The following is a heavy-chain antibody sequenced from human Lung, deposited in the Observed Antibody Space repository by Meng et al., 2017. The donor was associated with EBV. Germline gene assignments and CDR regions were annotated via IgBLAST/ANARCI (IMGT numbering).Heavy chain of an antibody. CDR3: ARGGWSSSWGN. CDR1: GGSFSGYY. CDR2: INHSGST. D-gene: IGHD6-13*01. V-gene: IGHV4-34*01. J-gene: IGHJ4*02. Sequence: QEQTKQVGAGQLQPSDTLSLTCAVYGGSFSGYYGSWIRQPPGKGLEWIGEINHSGSTNYNPSLKSRVTISVDTSKNQFSLKLSSVTAADTAVYYCARGGWSSSWGNWGQGTLVTVSS.